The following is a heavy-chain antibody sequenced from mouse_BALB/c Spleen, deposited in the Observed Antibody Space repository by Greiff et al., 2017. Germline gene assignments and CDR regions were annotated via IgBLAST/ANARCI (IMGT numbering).Heavy chain of an antibody. V-gene: IGHV2-9*02. CDR3: ARDRSYDGYYWYFDV. D-gene: IGHD2-3*01. CDR2: IWAGGST. Sequence: VQLQQSGPGLVAPSQSLSITCTVSGFSLTSYGVHWVRQPPGKGLEWLGVIWAGGSTNYNSALMSRLSISKDNSKSQVFLKMNSLQTDDTAMYYCARDRSYDGYYWYFDVWGAGTTVTVSS. J-gene: IGHJ1*01. CDR1: GFSLTSYG.